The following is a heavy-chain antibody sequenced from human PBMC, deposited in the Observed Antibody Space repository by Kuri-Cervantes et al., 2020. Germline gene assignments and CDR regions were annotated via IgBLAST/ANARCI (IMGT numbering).Heavy chain of an antibody. D-gene: IGHD3-10*01. CDR1: GLPFSSYA. Sequence: GESLKISCVVSGLPFSSYAMSWVRQAPGKGLEWVSSIYGSADSTYYADSVRGRFTISRDNAKNSLYLQMNSLRAEDTAVYYCARDFGRWGLLWFGESPSHYYYMDVWGKGTTVTVSS. CDR2: IYGSADST. CDR3: ARDFGRWGLLWFGESPSHYYYMDV. J-gene: IGHJ6*03. V-gene: IGHV3-21*03.